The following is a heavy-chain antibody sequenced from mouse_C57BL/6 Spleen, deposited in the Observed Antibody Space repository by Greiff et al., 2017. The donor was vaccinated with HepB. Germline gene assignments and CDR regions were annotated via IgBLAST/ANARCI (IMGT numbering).Heavy chain of an antibody. CDR1: GFTFSDYG. CDR3: ARNYYGNYADYAMDY. Sequence: DVHLVESGGGLVKPGGSLKLSCAASGFTFSDYGMHWVRQAPEKGLEWVAYISSGSSTIYYADTVKGRCTISRDNAKNTLFLQMTSLRSEDTAMYYCARNYYGNYADYAMDYWGQGTSVTVSS. V-gene: IGHV5-17*01. CDR2: ISSGSSTI. D-gene: IGHD2-1*01. J-gene: IGHJ4*01.